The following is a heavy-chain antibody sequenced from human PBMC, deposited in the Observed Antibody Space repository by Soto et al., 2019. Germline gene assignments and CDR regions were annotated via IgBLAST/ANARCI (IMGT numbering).Heavy chain of an antibody. Sequence: GGSLRLSCAASGFILSTSGMQWVRQAPGKGLEWVAVLWYDGNNKNYADSVKGRCTISRDSSKNTLYLEINSLRSEDTAVYYCARERSAAGTGWFDPWGQGTLVTVSS. J-gene: IGHJ5*02. CDR3: ARERSAAGTGWFDP. V-gene: IGHV3-33*01. CDR1: GFILSTSG. CDR2: LWYDGNNK. D-gene: IGHD6-13*01.